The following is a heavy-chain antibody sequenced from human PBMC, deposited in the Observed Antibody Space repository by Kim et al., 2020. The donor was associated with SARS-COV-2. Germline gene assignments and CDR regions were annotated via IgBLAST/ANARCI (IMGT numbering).Heavy chain of an antibody. CDR2: ISSSSSDI. CDR3: ASPKRYCSSTSCYTNEHWFDP. D-gene: IGHD2-2*01. V-gene: IGHV3-21*01. J-gene: IGHJ5*02. Sequence: GGSLRLSCAASGFTFSSYSMNWVRQAPGKGLEWVSYISSSSSDIYYAESVKGRFTISRDNAKNSLYLQMNSLRAEDTAVYYCASPKRYCSSTSCYTNEHWFDPWGQGTLVTVSS. CDR1: GFTFSSYS.